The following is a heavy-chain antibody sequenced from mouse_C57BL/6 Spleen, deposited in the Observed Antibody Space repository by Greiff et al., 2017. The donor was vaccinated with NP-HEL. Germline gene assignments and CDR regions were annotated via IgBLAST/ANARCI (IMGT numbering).Heavy chain of an antibody. CDR3: ASSLFITTVVSRNWYFDV. Sequence: EVKLVESGGDLVKPGGSLKLSCAASGFTFSSYGMSWVRQTPDKRLEWVATISSGGSYTYYPDSVKGRFTISRDNAKNTLYLQMSSLKSEDTAMYYCASSLFITTVVSRNWYFDVWGTGTTVTVSS. CDR1: GFTFSSYG. J-gene: IGHJ1*03. CDR2: ISSGGSYT. V-gene: IGHV5-6*02. D-gene: IGHD1-1*01.